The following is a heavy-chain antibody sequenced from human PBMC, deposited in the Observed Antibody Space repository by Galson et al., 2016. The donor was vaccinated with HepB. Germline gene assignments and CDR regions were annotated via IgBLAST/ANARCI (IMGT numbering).Heavy chain of an antibody. CDR1: GFSLTTSGVG. CDR2: IYWNDDK. CDR3: AHLVNWNPLSYFDY. J-gene: IGHJ4*02. V-gene: IGHV2-5*01. Sequence: LVKPTQTLTLTCTFSGFSLTTSGVGVGWIRQPPGKALEWLALIYWNDDKRNSPSLKSRLTILKDTSKNQVVLTMTNLDPVDTATYYCAHLVNWNPLSYFDYWGPGILVTVSS. D-gene: IGHD1-20*01.